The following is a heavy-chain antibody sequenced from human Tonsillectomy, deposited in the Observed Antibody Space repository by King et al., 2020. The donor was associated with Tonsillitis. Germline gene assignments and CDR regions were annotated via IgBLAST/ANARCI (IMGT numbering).Heavy chain of an antibody. CDR2: IYDTGRT. D-gene: IGHD1-26*01. CDR3: AGHEGVGYFGMDV. V-gene: IGHV4-59*08. CDR1: GGSVRTHY. J-gene: IGHJ6*02. Sequence: QLQESGPGLVKPSETLSLTCTVSGGSVRTHYWSWIRQPPGKGLEWMGYIYDTGRTNYNPSLKSRVTISVDTSKNQFSLKLSSVTAADTAVYYCAGHEGVGYFGMDVWGQGTTVTVSS.